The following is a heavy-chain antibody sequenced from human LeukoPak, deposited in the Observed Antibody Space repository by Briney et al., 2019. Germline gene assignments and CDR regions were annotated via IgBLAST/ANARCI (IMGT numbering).Heavy chain of an antibody. CDR2: THYSGST. D-gene: IGHD3-10*02. V-gene: IGHV4-59*01. CDR3: ARTAYYYVPRFDP. CDR1: GGSISSYC. Sequence: SETPSLTCTVFGGSISSYCWSWIRQPPGKGLEWIGYTHYSGSTNYNPSLKSRVTISVDTSKNQFSLNLSSVTAADTAVYYCARTAYYYVPRFDPWGQGTLVTVSS. J-gene: IGHJ5*02.